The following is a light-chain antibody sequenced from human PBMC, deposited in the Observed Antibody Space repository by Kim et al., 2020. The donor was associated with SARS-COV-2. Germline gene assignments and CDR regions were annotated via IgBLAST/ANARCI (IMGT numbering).Light chain of an antibody. V-gene: IGKV2-30*01. CDR1: PSLVYSDESTY. CDR2: KVS. CDR3: VQGTHLPPT. Sequence: ASMSCRSSPSLVYSDESTYLTWFHQRPGQSPRRLVYKVSSRDSGVPDRFSGSGSGTDFTLKISRVEAGDVGIYYCVQGTHLPPTFGQGTKVDIK. J-gene: IGKJ1*01.